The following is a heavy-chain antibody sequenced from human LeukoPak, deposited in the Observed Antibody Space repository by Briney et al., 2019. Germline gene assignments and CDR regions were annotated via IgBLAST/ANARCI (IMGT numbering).Heavy chain of an antibody. V-gene: IGHV4-4*07. CDR2: LYTSGTT. CDR3: ARDLYSSRTNDAFVI. CDR1: GGSISAHY. J-gene: IGHJ3*02. D-gene: IGHD6-13*01. Sequence: SETLSLTCTVSGGSISAHYWSWIPQPAGKGLEWIGRLYTSGTTRYNPSLKSRVTVSVDTSKNQFSLKLSAVPAADTAVYYCARDLYSSRTNDAFVIWGQGTMVTVSS.